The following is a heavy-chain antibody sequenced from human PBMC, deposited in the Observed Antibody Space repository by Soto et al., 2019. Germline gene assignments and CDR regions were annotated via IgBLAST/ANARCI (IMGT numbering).Heavy chain of an antibody. CDR1: GGSIISGGYS. Sequence: FLILSVTWGVAGGSIISGGYSRIRIRQPPGKGLEWIGYIYHSGSTYYNPSLKSRVTISVDRSKNQFSLKLSSVTAADPAVYYCARDPGRWGQGTFVSVSS. J-gene: IGHJ4*02. CDR2: IYHSGST. CDR3: ARDPGR. V-gene: IGHV4-30-2*01.